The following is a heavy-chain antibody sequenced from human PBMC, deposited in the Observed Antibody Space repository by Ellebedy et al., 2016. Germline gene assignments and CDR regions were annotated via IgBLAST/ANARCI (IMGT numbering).Heavy chain of an antibody. CDR3: ARGSVVAANLDF. J-gene: IGHJ4*02. V-gene: IGHV3-23*01. Sequence: GESLKISXAASGFTFSHFAMSWVRQAPGRGLEWVSGIIGSGSSTSYADSVKGRFTISRDDSKNTLYLQMKSLRAEDTAVYYCARGSVVAANLDFWGQGTLVTVSS. D-gene: IGHD2-15*01. CDR1: GFTFSHFA. CDR2: IIGSGSST.